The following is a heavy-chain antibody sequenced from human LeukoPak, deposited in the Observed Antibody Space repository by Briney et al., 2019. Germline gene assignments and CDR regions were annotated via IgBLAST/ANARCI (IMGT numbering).Heavy chain of an antibody. CDR1: GYTFTSYS. J-gene: IGHJ4*01. CDR3: ARDDLVVPADY. V-gene: IGHV1-18*01. CDR2: ISGYNGNT. Sequence: ASVKVSCKASGYTFTSYSISWVRQAPGQGLEWMGWISGYNGNTNYAQKLQGRVTMTTDTSTSTAYMELRSLRSDDTAVYYCARDDLVVPADYWGHGTLVTVSS. D-gene: IGHD2-2*01.